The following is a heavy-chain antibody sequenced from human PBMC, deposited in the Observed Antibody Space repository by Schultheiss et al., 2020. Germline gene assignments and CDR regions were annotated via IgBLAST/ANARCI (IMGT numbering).Heavy chain of an antibody. V-gene: IGHV3-33*06. CDR1: GFTFSSYA. J-gene: IGHJ2*01. CDR3: AKPPNYYDSSGYYFRDWYFDL. D-gene: IGHD3-22*01. CDR2: IWKDGINA. Sequence: GGSLRLSCAASGFTFSSYAMHWVRQAPGKGLEWVAVIWKDGINAHYADSVKGRFTISRDNSKNTLFLQMDSLRVEDTAVYYCAKPPNYYDSSGYYFRDWYFDLWGRGTLVTVSS.